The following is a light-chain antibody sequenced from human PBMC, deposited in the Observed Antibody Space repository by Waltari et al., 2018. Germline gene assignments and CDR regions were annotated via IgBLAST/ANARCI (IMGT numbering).Light chain of an antibody. CDR3: QQYNDWPRT. J-gene: IGKJ1*01. V-gene: IGKV3-15*01. CDR2: RAS. Sequence: EIVMTQSPATLSVSPGERVTLSCRTSHSVSSNLAWYQQTPGQAPRLLIYRASTMATGFPGRFSGSGSGTEYTLTISSLQSEDFAVYYCQQYNDWPRTFGQGTKVEIK. CDR1: HSVSSN.